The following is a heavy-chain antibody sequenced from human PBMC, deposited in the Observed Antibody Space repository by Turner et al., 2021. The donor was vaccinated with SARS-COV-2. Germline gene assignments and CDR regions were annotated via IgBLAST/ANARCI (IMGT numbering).Heavy chain of an antibody. CDR3: ASDYSSSSYLVSWFAP. J-gene: IGHJ5*02. D-gene: IGHD6-6*01. V-gene: IGHV3-33*05. Sequence: QVQWVATGGGVVQPGGSLKFLRAQSGFTFSSYGMPWVRQAPGNGLDWVAVILYDGSFKYYGDSVKGRFTISRDNSKNTLYLQINSLRAEATAVYYCASDYSSSSYLVSWFAPWGQGTLVTVSS. CDR1: GFTFSSYG. CDR2: ILYDGSFK.